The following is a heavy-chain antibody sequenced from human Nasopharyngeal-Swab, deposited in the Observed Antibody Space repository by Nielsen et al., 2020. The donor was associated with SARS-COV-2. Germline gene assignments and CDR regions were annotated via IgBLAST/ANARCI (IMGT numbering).Heavy chain of an antibody. CDR3: PRAWCRDGYNVDY. Sequence: GGSLRLSCAASGFTLSSYWMHWVSQASGKGLVWVSRINSDGSSTSYADSVKGRFTISRDNAKNTLYLQMNSLRAEDTAVYYFPRAWCRDGYNVDYWGQGTLVTVSS. V-gene: IGHV3-74*01. J-gene: IGHJ4*02. CDR2: INSDGSST. D-gene: IGHD5-24*01. CDR1: GFTLSSYW.